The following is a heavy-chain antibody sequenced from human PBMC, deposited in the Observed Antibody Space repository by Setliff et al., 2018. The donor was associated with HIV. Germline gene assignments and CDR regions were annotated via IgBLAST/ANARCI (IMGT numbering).Heavy chain of an antibody. J-gene: IGHJ3*02. CDR3: ASSPSKRGYSYAPGGGAFNI. CDR2: IYYGGST. D-gene: IGHD5-18*01. Sequence: KTSETLSLTCTVSGGSISSYYWSWVRQPPGRGLEWIGYIYYGGSTNYNPSLKSRVTISVDTSKNQFSLKLSSVTAADTAVYYRASSPSKRGYSYAPGGGAFNIWGQGTKVTVSS. V-gene: IGHV4-59*01. CDR1: GGSISSYY.